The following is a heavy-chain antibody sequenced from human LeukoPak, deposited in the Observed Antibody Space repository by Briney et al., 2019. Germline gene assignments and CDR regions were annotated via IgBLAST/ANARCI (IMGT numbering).Heavy chain of an antibody. V-gene: IGHV5-51*01. CDR2: IYVGDSDT. Sequence: PGESLKISCKGSGNSFTTYWIGWVRQMPGKGLEWMGIIYVGDSDTRYRPSFQGQVTISADKSISTAYLHWSSLKASDTAMYYCAREGSDGFRIIDYWGQGTLVTVSS. CDR1: GNSFTTYW. J-gene: IGHJ4*02. CDR3: AREGSDGFRIIDY. D-gene: IGHD5-24*01.